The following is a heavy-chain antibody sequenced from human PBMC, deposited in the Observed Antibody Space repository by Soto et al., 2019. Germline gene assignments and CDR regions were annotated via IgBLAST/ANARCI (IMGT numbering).Heavy chain of an antibody. CDR1: GGTFSSYA. V-gene: IGHV1-69*01. CDR2: IIPIFGTA. Sequence: QVQLMQSGAEVKKPGSSVKVSCKASGGTFSSYAISWVRQAPGQGLEWMGGIIPIFGTANYAQKFQGRVTITADESTSTAYMELSSLRSEDTAVYYCASEIYGGKPAAFDIWGQGTMVTVSS. J-gene: IGHJ3*02. CDR3: ASEIYGGKPAAFDI. D-gene: IGHD4-17*01.